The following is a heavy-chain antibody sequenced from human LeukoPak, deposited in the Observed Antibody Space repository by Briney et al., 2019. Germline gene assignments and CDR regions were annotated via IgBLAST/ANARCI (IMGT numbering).Heavy chain of an antibody. CDR3: AREEPVYFDY. J-gene: IGHJ4*02. CDR1: GFTFSSYA. V-gene: IGHV3-30*04. CDR2: ISYDGSNK. Sequence: PGGSLRLSCAASGFTFSSYAMHWVRQAPGKGLEWVAVISYDGSNKYYADSVKGRFTISRDNSKNTLYLQMNSLRAEGTAVYYCAREEPVYFDYWGQGTLVTVSS.